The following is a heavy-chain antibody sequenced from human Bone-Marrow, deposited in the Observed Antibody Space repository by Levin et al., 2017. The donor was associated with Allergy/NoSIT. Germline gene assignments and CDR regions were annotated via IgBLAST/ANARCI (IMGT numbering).Heavy chain of an antibody. CDR2: ISFDGTAK. CDR1: GFTFSTYG. CDR3: AKDFTMDVSGMDV. D-gene: IGHD2-2*01. J-gene: IGHJ6*02. V-gene: IGHV3-30*18. Sequence: SCAASGFTFSTYGMHWVRQGPGKGLEWVAIISFDGTAKFYADSVMGRFSISRDSSKNTLYLQMNSLRVEDTAVYYCAKDFTMDVSGMDVWGQGTPVTVSS.